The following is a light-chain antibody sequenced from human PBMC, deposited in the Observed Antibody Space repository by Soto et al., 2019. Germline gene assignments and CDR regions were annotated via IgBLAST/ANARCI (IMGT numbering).Light chain of an antibody. CDR2: EVS. J-gene: IGLJ3*02. V-gene: IGLV2-14*01. CDR1: SSDVAYYNY. Sequence: QSALTQPASVSGSPGQSITISCTGTSSDVAYYNYVSWYQQHPGKGPKLMIYEVSNRPSGVSNRFSGSKSGNTASLTISGLQAEDEADYYCSSYTRSSTVVFGGGTKLTVL. CDR3: SSYTRSSTVV.